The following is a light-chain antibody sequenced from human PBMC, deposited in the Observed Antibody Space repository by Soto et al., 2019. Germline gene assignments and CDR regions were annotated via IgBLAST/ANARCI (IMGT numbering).Light chain of an antibody. CDR3: AAWDDSLNSLV. Sequence: QSVLTQPPSASGTPGQRVTISCSGSSSNIGSNTVNWYQQLPGTAPKLLIYNNNQRPSGVPDRFSGSKSGTSASLAIRGLQSADEADYYWAAWDDSLNSLVFGTGTKVTVL. V-gene: IGLV1-44*01. CDR1: SSNIGSNT. J-gene: IGLJ1*01. CDR2: NNN.